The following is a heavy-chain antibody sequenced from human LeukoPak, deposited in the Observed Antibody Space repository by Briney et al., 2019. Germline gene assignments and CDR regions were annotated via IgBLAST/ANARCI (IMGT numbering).Heavy chain of an antibody. CDR3: AKIQGGQYYYDSSGSYYFDY. CDR2: IYYSGST. D-gene: IGHD3-22*01. V-gene: IGHV4-39*01. CDR1: GGSISSSSYY. J-gene: IGHJ4*02. Sequence: SETLSLTCTVSGGSISSSSYYWGWIRQPPGKGLEWIGSIYYSGSTYYNPSLKSRVTISVDTSKNQFSLKLSSVTAADTAVYYCAKIQGGQYYYDSSGSYYFDYWGQGTLVTVSS.